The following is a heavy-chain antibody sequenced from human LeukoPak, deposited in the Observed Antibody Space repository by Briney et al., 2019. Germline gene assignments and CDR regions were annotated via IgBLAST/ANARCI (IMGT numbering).Heavy chain of an antibody. Sequence: GGSLRLSCAASGFTFDDYGMSWVRQAPGKGLEWVSGINWNGGGTGYADSVKGRFTISRDNAKNSLYLQMNSLRAEDTAVYYCARVYDYVWPNYFDYWGQGTLVTVSS. CDR2: INWNGGGT. J-gene: IGHJ4*02. V-gene: IGHV3-20*04. CDR3: ARVYDYVWPNYFDY. D-gene: IGHD3-16*01. CDR1: GFTFDDYG.